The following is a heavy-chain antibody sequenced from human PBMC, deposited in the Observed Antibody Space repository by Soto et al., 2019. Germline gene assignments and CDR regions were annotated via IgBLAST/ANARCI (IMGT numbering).Heavy chain of an antibody. CDR1: GFTFSSYW. V-gene: IGHV3-74*01. CDR3: ARARLSDYGTYYFDY. D-gene: IGHD4-17*01. J-gene: IGHJ4*02. CDR2: INSDGSST. Sequence: GGSLRLSCAASGFTFSSYWMHWVRQAPGKGLVWDSRINSDGSSTSYADSVKGRFTISRDNAKNTLYLQMNSLRAEDTAVYYCARARLSDYGTYYFDYWGQGTLVTVSS.